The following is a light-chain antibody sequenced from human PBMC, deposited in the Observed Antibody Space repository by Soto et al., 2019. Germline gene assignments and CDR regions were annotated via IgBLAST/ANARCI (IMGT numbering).Light chain of an antibody. V-gene: IGKV1-5*03. J-gene: IGKJ1*01. Sequence: IQMTQSPSTLSASVGDRVSINCRASQCISAWLAWYQQKQGKAPRLLIYKASTLEIGVPSRFSGSGSGTEFTLTISSLQPDDVATYCCQQYNDYSWTFGQGTKVEIK. CDR2: KAS. CDR1: QCISAW. CDR3: QQYNDYSWT.